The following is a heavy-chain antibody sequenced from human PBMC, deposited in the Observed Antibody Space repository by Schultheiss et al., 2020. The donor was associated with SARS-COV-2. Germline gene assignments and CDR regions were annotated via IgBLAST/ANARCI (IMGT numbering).Heavy chain of an antibody. D-gene: IGHD3-3*01. J-gene: IGHJ5*02. Sequence: ASVKVSCKASVYTFTSYGISWVRQAPGQGLEWMGWINPNSGGTNYAQKFQGWVTMTRDTSISTAYMDLSSLRSEDTAVYYCATQRYGFLEWPGRFDPWGHGTLVTVSS. CDR1: VYTFTSYG. V-gene: IGHV1-2*04. CDR3: ATQRYGFLEWPGRFDP. CDR2: INPNSGGT.